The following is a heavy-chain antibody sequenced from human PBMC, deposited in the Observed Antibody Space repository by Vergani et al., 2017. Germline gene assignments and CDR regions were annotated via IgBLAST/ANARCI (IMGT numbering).Heavy chain of an antibody. CDR2: IIPIFGTA. J-gene: IGHJ4*02. V-gene: IGHV1-69*01. CDR1: GGTFSSYA. D-gene: IGHD5-24*01. Sequence: QVQLVQSGAEVKKPGSSVKVSCKASGGTFSSYAISWVRQAPGQGLEWMGGIIPIFGTANYAQKFQGRVTITADESTSTAYMELSSLRSEDTAVYYCARSEMATWLVFRSKKDGYNYLDYWGQGTLVTVSS. CDR3: ARSEMATWLVFRSKKDGYNYLDY.